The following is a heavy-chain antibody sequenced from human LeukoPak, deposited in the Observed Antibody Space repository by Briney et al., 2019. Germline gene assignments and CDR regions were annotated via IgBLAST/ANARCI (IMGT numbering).Heavy chain of an antibody. J-gene: IGHJ4*02. D-gene: IGHD4-17*01. CDR1: GFIFSDYY. Sequence: GSLRLSCAASGFIFSDYYMSWIRQAPGKGLEWVSYISSSGSTIYYADSVKGRFTISRDNAKNSLYLQMNSLRAEDTAVYYCARATQTVTTKFYYFDYWGQGTLVTVSS. CDR2: ISSSGSTI. CDR3: ARATQTVTTKFYYFDY. V-gene: IGHV3-11*01.